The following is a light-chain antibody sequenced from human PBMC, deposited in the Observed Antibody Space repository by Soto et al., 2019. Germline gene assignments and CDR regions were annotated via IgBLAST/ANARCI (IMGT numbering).Light chain of an antibody. CDR3: VLYVGSGIWV. CDR1: SGSVSTSNY. J-gene: IGLJ3*02. Sequence: QTVVTQEPSFSVSPGRTVTLTCGLSSGSVSTSNYPSWYQQTPGQAPRTLIYTTNTRSSGVPDRFSGPILGNKAALTITGAQADDESDYYCVLYVGSGIWVFGGGTKLTVL. CDR2: TTN. V-gene: IGLV8-61*01.